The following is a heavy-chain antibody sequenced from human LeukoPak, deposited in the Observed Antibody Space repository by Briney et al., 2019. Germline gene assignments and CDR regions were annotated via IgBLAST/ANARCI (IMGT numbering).Heavy chain of an antibody. CDR3: TTDFGGSDDC. Sequence: GGSLXLSCXASGXTFSSYWMSWVRQAPGKGLEWLANIKQDGSEKYYVDFVKGRFTISRDNAKNSLYLQMNSLRTEDTAVYYCTTDFGGSDDCWGQGTLVTVSS. CDR1: GXTFSSYW. CDR2: IKQDGSEK. D-gene: IGHD3-10*01. V-gene: IGHV3-7*03. J-gene: IGHJ4*02.